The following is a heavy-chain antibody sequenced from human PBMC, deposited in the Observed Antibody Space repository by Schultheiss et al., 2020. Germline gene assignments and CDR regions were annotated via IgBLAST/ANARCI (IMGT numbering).Heavy chain of an antibody. D-gene: IGHD4-23*01. V-gene: IGHV3-74*01. CDR2: INSDGSST. CDR3: ARLPMTTVVTRDY. CDR1: GFTFSSYW. Sequence: GGSLRLSCAASGFTFSSYWMHWVRQAPGKGLVWVSRINSDGSSTSYADSVKGRFTISRDNAKNTLYLQMNSLRAEDTAVYYCARLPMTTVVTRDYWGQGTLVNVYS. J-gene: IGHJ4*02.